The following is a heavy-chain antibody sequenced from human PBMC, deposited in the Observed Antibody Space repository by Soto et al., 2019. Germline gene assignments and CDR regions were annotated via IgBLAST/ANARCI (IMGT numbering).Heavy chain of an antibody. CDR2: INHSGST. V-gene: IGHV4-34*01. CDR3: ARVIAAAGTNYYYGMDV. D-gene: IGHD6-13*01. Sequence: SETLSLTCAVYGGSFSGYYWSWIRQPPGKGLEWIGEINHSGSTNYNPSLKSRVTISVDTSKNQFSLKLSSVTAADTAVYYCARVIAAAGTNYYYGMDVWGQGTTVTVSS. CDR1: GGSFSGYY. J-gene: IGHJ6*02.